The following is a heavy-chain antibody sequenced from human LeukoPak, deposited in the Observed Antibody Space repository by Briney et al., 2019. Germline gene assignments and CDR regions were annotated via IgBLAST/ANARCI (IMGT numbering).Heavy chain of an antibody. CDR3: ARRLLGYCSGGSCYSGYFQH. D-gene: IGHD2-15*01. Sequence: SETLSLTCSVSGASISSGSNYWGWIRQPPGKTLEWIGSIYSSGSTNHNPSLKSRVTISVDTSKNQFSLKLSSVTAADTAVYYCARRLLGYCSGGSCYSGYFQHWGQGTLVTVSS. CDR1: GASISSGSNY. V-gene: IGHV4-39*07. CDR2: IYSSGST. J-gene: IGHJ1*01.